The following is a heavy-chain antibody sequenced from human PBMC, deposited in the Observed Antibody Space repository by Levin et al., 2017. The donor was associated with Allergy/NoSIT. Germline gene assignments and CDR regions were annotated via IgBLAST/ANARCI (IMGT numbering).Heavy chain of an antibody. CDR3: ARGKRGYSYGRAYCGGDCYSPYYYYGMDV. CDR2: ISYDGSNK. D-gene: IGHD2-21*02. V-gene: IGHV3-30-3*01. Sequence: PGGSLRLSCAASGFTFSSYAMHWVRQAPGKGLEWVAVISYDGSNKYYADSVKGRFTISRDNSKNTLYLQMNSLRAEDTAVYYCARGKRGYSYGRAYCGGDCYSPYYYYGMDVWGQGTTVTVSS. CDR1: GFTFSSYA. J-gene: IGHJ6*02.